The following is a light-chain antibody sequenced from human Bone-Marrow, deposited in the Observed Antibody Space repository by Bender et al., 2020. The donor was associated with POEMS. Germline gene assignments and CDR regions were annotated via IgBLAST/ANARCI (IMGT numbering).Light chain of an antibody. V-gene: IGLV2-23*02. Sequence: QSALTQPASVSGSPGQSITISCTGTSSDVGRYDLVSWYQQHPGKAPKFVIFEVNKRPSGVSNRFSGSKSGNTAYLTIPGLQAEDEADYYCCSFTGTSYVFGTGTKVTVL. CDR1: SSDVGRYDL. CDR2: EVN. CDR3: CSFTGTSYV. J-gene: IGLJ1*01.